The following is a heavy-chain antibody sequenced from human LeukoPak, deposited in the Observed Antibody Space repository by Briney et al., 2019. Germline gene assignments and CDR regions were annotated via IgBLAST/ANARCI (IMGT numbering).Heavy chain of an antibody. V-gene: IGHV4-59*08. D-gene: IGHD5-12*01. CDR2: IYYSGST. CDR1: GGSFSGYY. CDR3: ARHGSGYDPENRYYYYGMDV. J-gene: IGHJ6*02. Sequence: SETLSLTCAVYGGSFSGYYWTWIRQPPGKGLEWIGYIYYSGSTNYNPSLKSRVTISVDTSKNQFSLKLSSVTAADTAVYYCARHGSGYDPENRYYYYGMDVWGQGTTVTVSS.